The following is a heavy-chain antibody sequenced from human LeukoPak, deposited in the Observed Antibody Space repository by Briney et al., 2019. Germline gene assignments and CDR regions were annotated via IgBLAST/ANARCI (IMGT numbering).Heavy chain of an antibody. CDR2: ISGSSTTI. Sequence: GGSLRLSCAASGFTFSSYSMNWVRQAPGKGLEWVSYISGSSTTIYYADSVKGRFTISRDNAKNSMYLQMNSLRDEDTAVYYCARGGRSSSWCDYWGQGTLVTVTS. D-gene: IGHD6-13*01. CDR1: GFTFSSYS. CDR3: ARGGRSSSWCDY. V-gene: IGHV3-48*02. J-gene: IGHJ4*02.